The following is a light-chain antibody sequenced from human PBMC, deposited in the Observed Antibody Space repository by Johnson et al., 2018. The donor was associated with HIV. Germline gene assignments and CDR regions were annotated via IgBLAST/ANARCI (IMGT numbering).Light chain of an antibody. Sequence: QSVLTQPPSVSAAPGQKVTISCSGSSSNIGNNYVSWYQQLPGTAPKLLIYENNKRPSGIPDRFSGSKSGTSATLGITGLQTGDEADYYCGTWDSSLSAFYVFGTGNKVTVL. CDR3: GTWDSSLSAFYV. V-gene: IGLV1-51*02. J-gene: IGLJ1*01. CDR2: ENN. CDR1: SSNIGNNY.